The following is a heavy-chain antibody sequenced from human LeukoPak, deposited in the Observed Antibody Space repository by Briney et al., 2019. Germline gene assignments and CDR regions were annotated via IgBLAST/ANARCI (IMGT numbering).Heavy chain of an antibody. J-gene: IGHJ6*03. Sequence: PSETLSLTCTVSGVSISGYSWSWIRQPPGKGLEWIAYIYYSGSINYNPSLKSRVTISVDPSKNQFSLKLTSVTAADTAVYYCARDQGQRITIFGVVIHYYYYMDVWGKGTTVTVSS. V-gene: IGHV4-59*01. CDR2: IYYSGSI. CDR1: GVSISGYS. CDR3: ARDQGQRITIFGVVIHYYYYMDV. D-gene: IGHD3-3*01.